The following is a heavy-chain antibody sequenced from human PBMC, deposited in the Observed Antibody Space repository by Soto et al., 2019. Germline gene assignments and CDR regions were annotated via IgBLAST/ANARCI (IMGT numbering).Heavy chain of an antibody. J-gene: IGHJ5*02. V-gene: IGHV3-23*01. CDR1: GFTFRNYA. Sequence: EVQLLESGGGLVQPGGSLRLSCAASGFTFRNYAMSWVRQAPGKGLEWVSAIHGSGGSAYYADSVKGRFTVSRDGSKNTLYLQMSSLRVDDTALYYCAKDAVAGNGEWYWFDPWGQGTLVTVSS. CDR2: IHGSGGSA. CDR3: AKDAVAGNGEWYWFDP. D-gene: IGHD6-19*01.